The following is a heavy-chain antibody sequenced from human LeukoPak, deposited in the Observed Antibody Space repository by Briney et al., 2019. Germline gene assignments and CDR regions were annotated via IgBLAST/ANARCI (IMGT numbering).Heavy chain of an antibody. CDR1: GFTFSSYA. CDR2: FSGSGGTT. J-gene: IGHJ4*02. Sequence: GGSLRLSCAASGFTFSSYAMSWVRQAPGKGLEWVSTFSGSGGTTYYADSVKGRFTISRDNSKNTLYLQMNSPRAEDTALYYCAKYRAPSGTLDYWGQGTLVTVSS. CDR3: AKYRAPSGTLDY. D-gene: IGHD3-16*02. V-gene: IGHV3-23*01.